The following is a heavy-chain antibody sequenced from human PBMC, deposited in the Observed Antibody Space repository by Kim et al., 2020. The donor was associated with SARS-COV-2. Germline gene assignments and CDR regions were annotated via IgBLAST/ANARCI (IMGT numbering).Heavy chain of an antibody. Sequence: SETLSLTCTVSGGSISSSSYYWGWIRQPPGKGLEWIGSIYYSGSTYYNPSLKSRVTISVDTSKNQFSLKLSSVTAADTAVYYCAPNYDSSGYYLKSYYFDYWGQGTLVTVSS. CDR3: APNYDSSGYYLKSYYFDY. CDR1: GGSISSSSYY. D-gene: IGHD3-22*01. CDR2: IYYSGST. J-gene: IGHJ4*02. V-gene: IGHV4-39*01.